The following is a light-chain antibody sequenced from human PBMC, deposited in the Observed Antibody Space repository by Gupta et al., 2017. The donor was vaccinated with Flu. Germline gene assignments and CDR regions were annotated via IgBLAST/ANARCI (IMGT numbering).Light chain of an antibody. V-gene: IGKV1-39*01. CDR1: QNSRTN. CDR3: QQSHSSSRA. J-gene: IGKJ1*01. CDR2: AAS. Sequence: DIQMTQSPSSLSASEGARVTITCRESQNSRTNLNWYQQKPGQAPRLLMYAASKLQTGVPSRFSGSGSGTDFTLSISSLQPEDFGTYYCQQSHSSSRAFGQGTKVEIK.